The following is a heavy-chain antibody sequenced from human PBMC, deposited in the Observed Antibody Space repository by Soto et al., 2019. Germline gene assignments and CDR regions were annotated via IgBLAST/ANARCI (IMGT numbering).Heavy chain of an antibody. D-gene: IGHD3-9*01. CDR1: GFTFSSYS. J-gene: IGHJ6*02. CDR3: ARGAGWDWLLGDYYGMDV. Sequence: PGGSLRLSCAASGFTFSSYSMNWVRQAPGKGLEWVSSISSSSSYIYYADSVKGRFTISRDNAKNSLYLQMNSLRAEDTAVYYCARGAGWDWLLGDYYGMDVWGQGTTVTVSS. V-gene: IGHV3-21*01. CDR2: ISSSSSYI.